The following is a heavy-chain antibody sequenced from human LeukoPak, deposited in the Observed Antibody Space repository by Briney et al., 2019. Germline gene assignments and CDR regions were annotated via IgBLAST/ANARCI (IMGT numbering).Heavy chain of an antibody. CDR1: GFTFSSYE. J-gene: IGHJ4*02. Sequence: GGSLRLSCAASGFTFSSYEMNWVRQAPGKGLEWVSYISSSSSYIYYAGSVKGRFTISRDNAKNSLYLQMNSLRAEDTAVYYCARDSSGPYYFDYWGQGTLVTVSS. V-gene: IGHV3-21*05. CDR3: ARDSSGPYYFDY. CDR2: ISSSSSYI. D-gene: IGHD3-22*01.